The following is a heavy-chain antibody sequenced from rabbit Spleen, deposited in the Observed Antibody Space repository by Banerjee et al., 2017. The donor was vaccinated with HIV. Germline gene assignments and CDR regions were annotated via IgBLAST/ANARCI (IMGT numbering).Heavy chain of an antibody. J-gene: IGHJ4*01. Sequence: QERLVESGGGLVQPEGSLALTCTASGFSFSSSYYMCWVRQAPGKGLEWIACIYTGNSGITYYANWVISRFTITSNTNQNTVDLKMTSLTAADTATYFCARNLENYAGSSYLDLWGQGTLVTVS. CDR2: IYTGNSGIT. V-gene: IGHV1S45*01. CDR1: GFSFSSSYY. D-gene: IGHD8-1*01. CDR3: ARNLENYAGSSYLDL.